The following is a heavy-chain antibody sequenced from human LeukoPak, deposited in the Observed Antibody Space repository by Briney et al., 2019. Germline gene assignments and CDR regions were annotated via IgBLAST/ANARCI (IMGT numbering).Heavy chain of an antibody. V-gene: IGHV3-21*01. Sequence: PGGSLRLSCAASGFTFSSYSMNWVRQAPGKGLEWVSSISSSSSYIYYADSVKGRFTISRDNAKNSLYLQMNSLRAEDTAVYYCARGSLRFLEWLAGYWGQGTLVTVSS. CDR3: ARGSLRFLEWLAGY. CDR1: GFTFSSYS. D-gene: IGHD3-3*01. CDR2: ISSSSSYI. J-gene: IGHJ4*02.